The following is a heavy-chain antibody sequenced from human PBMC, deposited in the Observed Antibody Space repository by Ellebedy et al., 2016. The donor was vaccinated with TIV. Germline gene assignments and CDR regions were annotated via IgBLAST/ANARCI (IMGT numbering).Heavy chain of an antibody. J-gene: IGHJ4*02. V-gene: IGHV3-23*01. CDR1: GFTFSSYA. CDR2: ISGSGGST. CDR3: AKDVLYGDYYFDY. D-gene: IGHD4-17*01. Sequence: GESLKISXAASGFTFSSYAMSWVRQAPGKGLEWVSAISGSGGSTYYADSVKGRFTISRDNSKNTLYLQMNSLRAEDTAVYYCAKDVLYGDYYFDYWGQGTLVTVSS.